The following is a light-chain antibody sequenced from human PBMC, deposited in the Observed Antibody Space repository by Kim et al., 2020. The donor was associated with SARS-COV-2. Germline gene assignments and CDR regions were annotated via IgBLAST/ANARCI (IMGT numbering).Light chain of an antibody. CDR2: AAS. J-gene: IGKJ4*01. CDR1: QGISSY. CDR3: QQYYSYPLT. Sequence: AATGDRVTITWRARQGISSYLAWYQQKPGKAPKLLIYAASPLQSGVPSRFSGSGSGTDFTLTISCLQSEDFATYYCQQYYSYPLTFGGGTKVEIK. V-gene: IGKV1-8*01.